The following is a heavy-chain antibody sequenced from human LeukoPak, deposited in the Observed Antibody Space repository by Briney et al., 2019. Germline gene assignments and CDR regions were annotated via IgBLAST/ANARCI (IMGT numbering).Heavy chain of an antibody. D-gene: IGHD2/OR15-2a*01. J-gene: IGHJ4*02. Sequence: PGGSLRLSCAASGFTFSSTWMSWVRQAPGKGLEWVGNIQPDGSEGYPVDSVKGRFTISRDNARNSLFLQMNSLRAEDTAVYYCAREIIGSKTDYWGQGTLVTVSS. CDR1: GFTFSSTW. CDR2: IQPDGSEG. V-gene: IGHV3-7*01. CDR3: AREIIGSKTDY.